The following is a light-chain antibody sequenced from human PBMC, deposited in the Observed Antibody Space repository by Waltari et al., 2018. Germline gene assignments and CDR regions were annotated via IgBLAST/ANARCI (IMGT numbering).Light chain of an antibody. Sequence: QSVLTQPPSASGTPGQRVTISCSGRASNIGTNLVTWYQQLPGKAPKLIIYRSDQRPSGVPDRFSGSKSGTSGSLAISGLQSEDEADYYCAAWDDSLNGHWVFGGGTKVTVL. CDR1: ASNIGTNL. CDR3: AAWDDSLNGHWV. CDR2: RSD. V-gene: IGLV1-44*01. J-gene: IGLJ3*02.